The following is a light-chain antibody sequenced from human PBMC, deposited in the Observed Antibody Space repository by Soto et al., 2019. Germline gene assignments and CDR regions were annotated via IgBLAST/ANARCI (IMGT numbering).Light chain of an antibody. CDR1: SSDVGGYNY. J-gene: IGLJ2*01. CDR3: SSYTSSSTQVV. Sequence: QSALTQPASVSGSPGQSITISCTGTSSDVGGYNYVSWYQQHPGKAPKLMIYEVSNRPSGVSNRFSGSKSGNTASLTISGLQAEDDADYYCSSYTSSSTQVVFGGGTQLTVL. CDR2: EVS. V-gene: IGLV2-14*01.